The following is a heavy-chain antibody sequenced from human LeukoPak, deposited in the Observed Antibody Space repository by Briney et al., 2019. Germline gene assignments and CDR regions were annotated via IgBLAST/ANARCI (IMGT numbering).Heavy chain of an antibody. J-gene: IGHJ5*02. CDR1: GFTVSNNY. CDR2: IYGGGST. Sequence: PGGSLRLSCAASGFTVSNNYMTWVRQAPGKGLEWVSLIYGGGSTYYADSVKGRFTISRDGSENTLYLQMNSLRVEDTAVYYCARRITDWLDPWGQGTLVTVSS. V-gene: IGHV3-66*02. D-gene: IGHD3-10*01. CDR3: ARRITDWLDP.